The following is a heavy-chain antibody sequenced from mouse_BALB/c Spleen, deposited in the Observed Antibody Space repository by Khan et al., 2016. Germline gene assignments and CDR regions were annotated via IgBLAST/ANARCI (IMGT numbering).Heavy chain of an antibody. Sequence: QIQLVQSGPELKKPGETVKISCKASEYTFTNYGMNWVKQAPGKGLKWMGWINTNTGEPTYAEGFKGRFAFSLEASASTAYLQTNNLKNEDSATSCSARAGDCPYYAMDYWGQGTSVTVAS. J-gene: IGHJ4*01. CDR2: INTNTGEP. CDR1: EYTFTNYG. CDR3: ARAGDCPYYAMDY. V-gene: IGHV9-3*02. D-gene: IGHD2-13*01.